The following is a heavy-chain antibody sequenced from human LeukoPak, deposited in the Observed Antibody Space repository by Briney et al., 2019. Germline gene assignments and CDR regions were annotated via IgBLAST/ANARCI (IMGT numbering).Heavy chain of an antibody. V-gene: IGHV3-7*01. Sequence: GGSLRFYCAVSGFTFSSYWMSWVRQAPGKGLEWVANIKQDGSEKYYVDSVKGRFTISRDNAKNSLYLQMNSLRAEDTAVYYCARSIAIKTNAFDIWGQGTMVTVSS. CDR3: ARSIAIKTNAFDI. CDR1: GFTFSSYW. D-gene: IGHD6-6*01. J-gene: IGHJ3*02. CDR2: IKQDGSEK.